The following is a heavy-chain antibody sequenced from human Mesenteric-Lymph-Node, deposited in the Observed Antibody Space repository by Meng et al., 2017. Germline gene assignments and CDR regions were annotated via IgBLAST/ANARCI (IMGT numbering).Heavy chain of an antibody. CDR2: INHSGST. D-gene: IGHD3-22*01. V-gene: IGHV4-34*01. CDR3: ARKEYYYDSSGYLADAFDI. CDR1: GGSFSGYY. Sequence: SETLSLTFAVYGGSFSGYYWSWIRQPPGKGLEWSGEINHSGSTNYNPSLKSRVTISVDTSKNQFSLKLSSVTAADTAVYYCARKEYYYDSSGYLADAFDIWGQGTMVTVSS. J-gene: IGHJ3*02.